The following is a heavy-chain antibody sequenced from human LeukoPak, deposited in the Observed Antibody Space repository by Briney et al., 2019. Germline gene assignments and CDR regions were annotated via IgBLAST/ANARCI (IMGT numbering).Heavy chain of an antibody. D-gene: IGHD1-14*01. CDR1: GYSISSGYY. CDR3: ARQILSSVQGRNQILVKGYFDY. V-gene: IGHV4-38-2*02. CDR2: IYHSGST. J-gene: IGHJ4*02. Sequence: SETLSLTCTVSGYSISSGYYWGWIRQPPGKGLEWIGSIYHSGSTYYNPSLKSRVTISVDTSKNQFSLKLSPVTAADTAVYYCARQILSSVQGRNQILVKGYFDYWGQGTLVTVSS.